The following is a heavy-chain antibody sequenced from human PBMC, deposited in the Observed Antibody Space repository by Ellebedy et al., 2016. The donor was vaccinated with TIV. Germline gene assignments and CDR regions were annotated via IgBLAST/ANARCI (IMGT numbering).Heavy chain of an antibody. CDR2: INYDGSNE. D-gene: IGHD5-24*01. J-gene: IGHJ4*02. V-gene: IGHV3-30*18. Sequence: SLKISXAASGFTFSSYGMQWVRHAPRKGLEWGGLINYDGSNEYYPDSVKGRFTISRDNSKNTLYLQMNSLRAEDTAVFYCAKEGGGGWLQLDYWGQGTLVTVSS. CDR3: AKEGGGGWLQLDY. CDR1: GFTFSSYG.